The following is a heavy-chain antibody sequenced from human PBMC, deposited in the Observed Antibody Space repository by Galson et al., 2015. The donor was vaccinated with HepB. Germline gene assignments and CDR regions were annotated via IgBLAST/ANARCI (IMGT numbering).Heavy chain of an antibody. Sequence: SLRLSCAASGFTFSSYSMNWVRQAPGKGLEWVSSISSSSSYIYYADSVKGRFTISRDNVKNSLYLQMNSLRAEDTAVYYCARGKARGTSYYYGMDVWGQGTTVTVSS. J-gene: IGHJ6*02. CDR1: GFTFSSYS. CDR3: ARGKARGTSYYYGMDV. D-gene: IGHD3-10*01. V-gene: IGHV3-21*01. CDR2: ISSSSSYI.